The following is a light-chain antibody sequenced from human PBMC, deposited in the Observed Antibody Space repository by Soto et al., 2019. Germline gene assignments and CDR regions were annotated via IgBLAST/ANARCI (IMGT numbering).Light chain of an antibody. V-gene: IGKV3-20*01. CDR3: QQYGGSPAIT. CDR1: QSVSSSY. J-gene: IGKJ5*01. CDR2: GAS. Sequence: EIVMTQSPAPLSLSPGERATLSCRSSQSVSSSYLAWYQQKPGQAPRLLIYGASSRATGIPDRFRASASGTDFTLTISRLEPEDFAVYFCQQYGGSPAITLGRGTRLEIK.